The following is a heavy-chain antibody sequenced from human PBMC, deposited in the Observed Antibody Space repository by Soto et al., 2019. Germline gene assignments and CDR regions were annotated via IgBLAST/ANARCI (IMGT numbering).Heavy chain of an antibody. Sequence: EVQLVESGGGLVKPGGSLRLSCAASGFTFISYSMNWFRQAPGKGLEWVSSISSSSSYIYYADSVKGRFTISRDNAKNSMYLQMNSLRAEDTAVYYCARESVTSHPDYYYGMAVWGQGTTVTVSS. CDR2: ISSSSSYI. D-gene: IGHD4-17*01. CDR3: ARESVTSHPDYYYGMAV. J-gene: IGHJ6*02. V-gene: IGHV3-21*01. CDR1: GFTFISYS.